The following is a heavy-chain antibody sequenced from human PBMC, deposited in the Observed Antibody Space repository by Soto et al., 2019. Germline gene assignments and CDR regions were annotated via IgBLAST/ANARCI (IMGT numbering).Heavy chain of an antibody. CDR2: IFPYTGDT. Sequence: ASVKVSCKASAYDFNTYSINWVRQAPGQGLGWMGSIFPYTGDTHYAQNLQARFTMTRDTSTNTAYMDLARLQFDDTCVYYCARRGCGRSWGLDYWGKGALVTVSS. J-gene: IGHJ4*02. CDR1: AYDFNTYS. V-gene: IGHV1-18*04. CDR3: ARRGCGRSWGLDY. D-gene: IGHD6-13*01.